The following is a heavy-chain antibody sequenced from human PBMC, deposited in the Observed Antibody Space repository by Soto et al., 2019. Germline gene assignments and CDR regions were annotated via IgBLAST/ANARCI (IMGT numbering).Heavy chain of an antibody. V-gene: IGHV3-73*02. CDR2: IRSKANSYAT. J-gene: IGHJ2*01. CDR3: TRLPDYGDHKNWNFDL. D-gene: IGHD4-17*01. Sequence: EVQLVESGGGLVQPGGSLKLSCEASGFTFTAYAMHWVRQASGKGLEWVGRIRSKANSYATVYAASVKGRFTISRDDSKNTAYLQMNSLNTDDTAVYYCTRLPDYGDHKNWNFDLWGRGTLVTVSS. CDR1: GFTFTAYA.